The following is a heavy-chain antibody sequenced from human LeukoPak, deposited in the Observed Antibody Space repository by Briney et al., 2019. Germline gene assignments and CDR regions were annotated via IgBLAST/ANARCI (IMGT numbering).Heavy chain of an antibody. J-gene: IGHJ4*02. CDR1: GYTFTGYY. V-gene: IGHV1-2*02. CDR3: ARALTATYYYDSSGYYYLAY. Sequence: GASVKVSCKASGYTFTGYYMHWVRQAPGQGLEWMGWVNPNSGGTNYAQKFQGRVTMTRDTSISTAYMELSRLRSDDTAVYYCARALTATYYYDSSGYYYLAYWGQGTLVTVSS. D-gene: IGHD3-22*01. CDR2: VNPNSGGT.